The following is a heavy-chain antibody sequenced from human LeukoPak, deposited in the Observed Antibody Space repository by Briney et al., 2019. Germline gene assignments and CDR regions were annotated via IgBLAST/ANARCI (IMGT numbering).Heavy chain of an antibody. CDR3: ARGIVYYDSSGYYYGGYYFDY. Sequence: PGGSLRLSCAASGFTFSSYAMSWVRQAPGKGLEWVSSISSSSSYIYYADSMKGRFTISRDNAKNSLYLRMNSLRAEDTAVYYCARGIVYYDSSGYYYGGYYFDYWGQGTLVTVSS. D-gene: IGHD3-22*01. V-gene: IGHV3-21*04. CDR1: GFTFSSYA. CDR2: ISSSSSYI. J-gene: IGHJ4*02.